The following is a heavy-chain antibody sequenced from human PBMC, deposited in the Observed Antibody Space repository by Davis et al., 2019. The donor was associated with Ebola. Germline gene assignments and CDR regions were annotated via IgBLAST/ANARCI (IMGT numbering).Heavy chain of an antibody. CDR2: INHSGST. CDR3: ARALGYCSSTSCYTGWFDP. J-gene: IGHJ5*02. V-gene: IGHV4-34*01. Sequence: SETLSLTCAVYGGSFSGYYWSWIRQPPGKGLEWIGEINHSGSTNYNPSLKSRVTISVDTSKNQFSLKLSSVTAADTAVYYCARALGYCSSTSCYTGWFDPWGQGTLVTVSS. CDR1: GGSFSGYY. D-gene: IGHD2-2*02.